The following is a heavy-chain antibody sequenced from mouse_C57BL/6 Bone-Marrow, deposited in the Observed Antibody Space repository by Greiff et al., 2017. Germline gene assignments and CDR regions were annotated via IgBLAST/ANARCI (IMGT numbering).Heavy chain of an antibody. V-gene: IGHV1-72*01. J-gene: IGHJ4*01. CDR3: ARWRGYYAMDY. CDR2: IDPNSGGT. CDR1: GYTFTSYW. Sequence: VQLQQPGAELVKPGASVKLSCKASGYTFTSYWMHWVKQRPGRGLEWSGRIDPNSGGTKYNERFKSKATLTVDKPSSTAYMQLSSLTSEDSAVYYCARWRGYYAMDYWGQGTSVTVSS.